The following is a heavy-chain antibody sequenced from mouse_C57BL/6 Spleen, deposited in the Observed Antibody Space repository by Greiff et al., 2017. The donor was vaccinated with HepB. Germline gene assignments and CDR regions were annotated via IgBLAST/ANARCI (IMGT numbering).Heavy chain of an antibody. J-gene: IGHJ3*01. D-gene: IGHD2-14*01. CDR2: ISDGGSYT. CDR1: GFTFSSYA. V-gene: IGHV5-4*03. Sequence: EVKLMESGGGLVKPGGSLKLSCAASGFTFSSYAMSWVRQTPEKRLEWVATISDGGSYTYYPDNVKGRFTISRDNAKNNLYLQMSHLKSEDTAMYDCARSRSYYRYFAYWGQGTLVTVSA. CDR3: ARSRSYYRYFAY.